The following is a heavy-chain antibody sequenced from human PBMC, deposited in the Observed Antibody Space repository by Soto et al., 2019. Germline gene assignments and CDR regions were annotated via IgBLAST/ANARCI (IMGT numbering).Heavy chain of an antibody. V-gene: IGHV3-11*06. D-gene: IGHD3-10*01. CDR1: GFTFSDYY. J-gene: IGHJ5*02. Sequence: PGGSLRLSCAASGFTFSDYYMSWIRQAPGKGLEWVSSISSSSSYIYYADSVKGRFTISRDNAKNSLYLQMNSLRAEDTAVYYSATFYGSGSSRFLWFDPWGQGTLVTVSS. CDR2: ISSSSSYI. CDR3: ATFYGSGSSRFLWFDP.